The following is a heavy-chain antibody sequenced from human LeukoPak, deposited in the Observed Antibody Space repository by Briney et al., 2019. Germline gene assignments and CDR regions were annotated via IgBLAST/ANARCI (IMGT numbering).Heavy chain of an antibody. CDR1: GGSISSYY. J-gene: IGHJ5*02. CDR2: IYYSGRT. Sequence: SETLSLTCSVSGGSISSYYWNWIRQTPGKGLEWIGYIYYSGRTNYNPSLKSRVTISVDTSKNQFSLKLSSVTAADTAVYYCASGTGYYYDSSGYWSWFDPWGQGTLVTVSS. CDR3: ASGTGYYYDSSGYWSWFDP. D-gene: IGHD3-22*01. V-gene: IGHV4-59*01.